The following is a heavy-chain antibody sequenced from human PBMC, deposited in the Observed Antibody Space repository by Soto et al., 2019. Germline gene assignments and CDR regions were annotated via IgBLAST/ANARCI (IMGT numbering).Heavy chain of an antibody. Sequence: PGGSLRLSCAASGFTFSNYAISWVRQAPGKGLEWVSSISASAGTTYYADSVKGRFTISRDNSNNKVYLHMNSLRAEDTAVYNGETATASYAQLDYWGNGTVGTVS. J-gene: IGHJ4*01. CDR1: GFTFSNYA. CDR2: ISASAGTT. CDR3: ETATASYAQLDY. V-gene: IGHV3-23*01. D-gene: IGHD2-2*01.